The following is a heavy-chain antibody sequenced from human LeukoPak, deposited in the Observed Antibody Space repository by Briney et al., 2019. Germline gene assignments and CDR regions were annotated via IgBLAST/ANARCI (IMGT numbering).Heavy chain of an antibody. V-gene: IGHV3-15*01. Sequence: GGSLRLSCAASGFTFSNAWMSWVRQAPGKGLEWVGRIKSKTDGGTTDYAAPVKGRFTISRDDSKNTLYLQMNSLKTEDTAVYYCTAPIQLDYYYYYMDVWGKGTTVTVSS. CDR3: TAPIQLDYYYYYMDV. CDR1: GFTFSNAW. D-gene: IGHD5-18*01. CDR2: IKSKTDGGTT. J-gene: IGHJ6*03.